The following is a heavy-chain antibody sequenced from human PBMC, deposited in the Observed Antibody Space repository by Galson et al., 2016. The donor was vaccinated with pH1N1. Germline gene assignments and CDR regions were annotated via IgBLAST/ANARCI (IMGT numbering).Heavy chain of an antibody. V-gene: IGHV4-39*07. J-gene: IGHJ4*02. CDR2: IHYTGTT. D-gene: IGHD1-26*01. CDR3: PRQRVGMDCDN. Sequence: SETLSLTCIVSGGSIIDNMYYWSWIRQPPGQGLEWIGSIHYTGTTHFNPSLKSRVTMSADTSRNQFSLNLSSVTAADTALFYCPRQRVGMDCDNWGQGTLVAVSS. CDR1: GGSIIDNMYY.